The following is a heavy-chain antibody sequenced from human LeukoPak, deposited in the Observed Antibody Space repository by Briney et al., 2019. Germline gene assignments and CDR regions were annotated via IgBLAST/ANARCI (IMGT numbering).Heavy chain of an antibody. J-gene: IGHJ4*02. CDR2: IYYSGST. Sequence: SETLSLTCTVSGGSISSYYWSWIRQPPGKGLEWIGYIYYSGSTNYNPSLKSRVTISVDTSKNQFSLKLSSVTAADTAVYYCAKDHYDSSGYYYGDYWGQGALVTASS. V-gene: IGHV4-59*01. CDR3: AKDHYDSSGYYYGDY. D-gene: IGHD3-22*01. CDR1: GGSISSYY.